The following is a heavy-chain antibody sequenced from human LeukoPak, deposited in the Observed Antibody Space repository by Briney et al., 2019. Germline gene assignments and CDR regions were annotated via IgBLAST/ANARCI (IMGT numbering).Heavy chain of an antibody. J-gene: IGHJ4*02. D-gene: IGHD3-22*01. V-gene: IGHV3-23*01. CDR2: ITSSGDGT. CDR1: GFTFSIYA. Sequence: PGGXLRLSCAASGFTFSIYAMSWVRQAPGKGLQWVSSITSSGDGTYYADSVKGRFTISRDNSENILYLQMNSLRVEDTAVYFCAKDRPNYYGSNGHYYRRDGDYWGQGTLVTVSS. CDR3: AKDRPNYYGSNGHYYRRDGDY.